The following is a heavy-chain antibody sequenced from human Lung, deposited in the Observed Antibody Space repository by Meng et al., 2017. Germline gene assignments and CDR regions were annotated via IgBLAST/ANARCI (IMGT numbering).Heavy chain of an antibody. J-gene: IGHJ4*02. CDR1: GVSFSDYY. CDR2: INNSGST. V-gene: IGHV4-34*01. D-gene: IGHD4-11*01. Sequence: VQLQQLCGVLFKTVETLCLTCVVSGVSFSDYYWSWIRQHPGKGLEWIGEINNSGSTNYNPSLESRATISVDTSQNNLSLKLSSVTAADSAVYYCARGPTTMAHDFDYWGQGTLVTVSS. CDR3: ARGPTTMAHDFDY.